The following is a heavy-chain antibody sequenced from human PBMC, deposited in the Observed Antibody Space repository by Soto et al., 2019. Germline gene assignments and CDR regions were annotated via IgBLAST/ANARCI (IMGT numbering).Heavy chain of an antibody. D-gene: IGHD3-10*01. V-gene: IGHV1-3*01. J-gene: IGHJ5*02. CDR1: GYTFPRAT. CDR3: GFGDYDAWLDP. Sequence: QVQLVQSGAEVKKPGASVKISCQASGYTFPRATMHWVRQTPGQSLEWMGWINAGNGSTRYSHKFQGRVTFTRDTTASTTYMELTSLRSEDTAVYYCGFGDYDAWLDPWGQGTLVTVSS. CDR2: INAGNGST.